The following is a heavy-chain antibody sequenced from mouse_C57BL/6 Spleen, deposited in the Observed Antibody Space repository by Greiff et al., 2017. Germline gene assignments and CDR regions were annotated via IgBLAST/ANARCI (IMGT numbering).Heavy chain of an antibody. V-gene: IGHV2-9*01. CDR1: GFSLTIYG. CDR2: IWGGGST. CDR3: AKQGAYGDYAMDY. Sequence: QVQLKESGPGLVAPSQSLSITCTVSGFSLTIYGVDWVRQPPGTGLEWLGVIWGGGSTNYNSALMSRLSISKDNSKSQVFLKMNSLQTDDTAMYYCAKQGAYGDYAMDYWGQGTSGTVSS. D-gene: IGHD1-1*01. J-gene: IGHJ4*01.